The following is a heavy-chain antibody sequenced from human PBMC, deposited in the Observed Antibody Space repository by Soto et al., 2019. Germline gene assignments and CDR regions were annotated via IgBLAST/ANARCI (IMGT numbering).Heavy chain of an antibody. D-gene: IGHD3-10*01. CDR2: TRNKANSYTT. Sequence: GGSLRLSCAASGFTFSDHYMDWVRQAPGKGLEWVGRTRNKANSYTTEYAASVKGRFTISRDDSKNSLYLQMNSLKTEDTAVYYCASRGYYGSGSLQDYWGQGTLVTVSS. J-gene: IGHJ4*02. CDR1: GFTFSDHY. V-gene: IGHV3-72*01. CDR3: ASRGYYGSGSLQDY.